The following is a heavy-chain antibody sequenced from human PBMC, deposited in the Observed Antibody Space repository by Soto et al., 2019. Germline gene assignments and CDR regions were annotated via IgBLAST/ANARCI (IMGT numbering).Heavy chain of an antibody. V-gene: IGHV4-34*01. D-gene: IGHD3-10*01. Sequence: SETLSLTCAVYGGSFSGYYWSWIRQPPGKGLEWIGEINHSGSTNYNPSLKSRVTISVDTSKNQFSLKLSSVTAADTAVYYCTRVLGGSRSTHYYYMDVWGKGTTVTVSS. J-gene: IGHJ6*03. CDR3: TRVLGGSRSTHYYYMDV. CDR1: GGSFSGYY. CDR2: INHSGST.